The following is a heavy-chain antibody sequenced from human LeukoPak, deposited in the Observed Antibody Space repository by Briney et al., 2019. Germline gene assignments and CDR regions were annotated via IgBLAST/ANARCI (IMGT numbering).Heavy chain of an antibody. CDR2: IITYNGNT. Sequence: ASVKVSCKASNYTFVSYGISWVRQAPGQGLEWMGWIITYNGNTDYAQKFQGRVTMTADTSTSTAYMELRSLKSDDTALYYCVRERRYCDGLRCRGENWFDPWAREPLSPSSQ. CDR1: NYTFVSYG. V-gene: IGHV1-18*01. CDR3: VRERRYCDGLRCRGENWFDP. J-gene: IGHJ5*02. D-gene: IGHD2-21*01.